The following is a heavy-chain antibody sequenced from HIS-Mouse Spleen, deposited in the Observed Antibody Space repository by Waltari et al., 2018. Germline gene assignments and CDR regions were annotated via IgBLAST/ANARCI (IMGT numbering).Heavy chain of an antibody. CDR1: GGSISSSSYY. V-gene: IGHV4-39*07. Sequence: QLQLQESGPGLVKPSETLSLTCTVSGGSISSSSYYWGWIRQPPGKGLGWIGSIYYSGSTYYTPSLKSRVTISVDTSTNQFSRTLISVTAADTAVYYCAREIPYSSSWYDWYFDLWGRGTLVTVSS. J-gene: IGHJ2*01. D-gene: IGHD6-13*01. CDR2: IYYSGST. CDR3: AREIPYSSSWYDWYFDL.